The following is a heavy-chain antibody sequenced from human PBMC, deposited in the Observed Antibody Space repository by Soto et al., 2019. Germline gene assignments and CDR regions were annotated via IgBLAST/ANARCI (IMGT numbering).Heavy chain of an antibody. J-gene: IGHJ6*02. CDR1: GFTFDDYA. D-gene: IGHD5-12*01. CDR2: ISWNSGSI. Sequence: EVQLVESGGGLVQPGRSLRLSCAASGFTFDDYAMHWVRQAPGKGLEWVSGISWNSGSIGYADSVKGRFTISRDNAKNSLYLQMNSRRAEDTALYYCAKDIKGRYSGYRKGYYCYGMDVWGQGTTVTVSS. CDR3: AKDIKGRYSGYRKGYYCYGMDV. V-gene: IGHV3-9*01.